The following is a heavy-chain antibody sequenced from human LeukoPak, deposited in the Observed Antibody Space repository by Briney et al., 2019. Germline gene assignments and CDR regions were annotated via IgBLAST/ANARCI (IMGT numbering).Heavy chain of an antibody. CDR2: IYYSGST. CDR1: GGSISSYY. D-gene: IGHD1-26*01. Sequence: SETLSLTCTVSGGSISSYYWSWIRQPPGKGLEWIGYIYYSGSTNYNPSLKSRVTISVDTSKNQFSLKLSSVTAADTAVYYCARHSGSGGSYSYYYYYGMDVWGQGTTVTVSS. CDR3: ARHSGSGGSYSYYYYYGMDV. V-gene: IGHV4-59*08. J-gene: IGHJ6*02.